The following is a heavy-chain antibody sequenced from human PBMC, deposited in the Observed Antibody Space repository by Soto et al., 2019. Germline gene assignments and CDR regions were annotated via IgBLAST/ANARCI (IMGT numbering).Heavy chain of an antibody. J-gene: IGHJ5*02. V-gene: IGHV3-23*01. CDR3: ARGALCSSTNCYVLSCFDP. D-gene: IGHD2-2*01. CDR2: ISGSGSSI. Sequence: QPGGSLRLSCAASGFTFGSYAMNWVRQAPGKGLEWVSSISGSGSSIYYAGSVKGRFTISRDNSKNTLYLQLNSLRAEDTAVYYCARGALCSSTNCYVLSCFDPWGQGTLVTVSS. CDR1: GFTFGSYA.